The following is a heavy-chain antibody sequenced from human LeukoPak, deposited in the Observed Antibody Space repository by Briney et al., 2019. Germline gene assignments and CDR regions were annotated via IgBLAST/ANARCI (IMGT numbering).Heavy chain of an antibody. Sequence: GGSLRLSCAASGFTFGSYRMHWVRQSPGKGLVWVSRINNDGGGTIYADSVKGRFAISRDNAKNTLYLQMNSLRAEDTAVYYRSRGGINHAFDIWGRGTMVTVSS. CDR2: INNDGGGT. CDR1: GFTFGSYR. J-gene: IGHJ3*02. V-gene: IGHV3-74*01. CDR3: SRGGINHAFDI.